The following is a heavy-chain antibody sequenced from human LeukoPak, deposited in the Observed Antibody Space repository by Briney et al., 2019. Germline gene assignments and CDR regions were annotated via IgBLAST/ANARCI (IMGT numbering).Heavy chain of an antibody. CDR2: IKQDGSEK. Sequence: PGGSLRLPCAASGFTFSSYSMNWVRQAPGKGLEWVANIKQDGSEKYYVDSVKGRFTISRDNAKNSLYLQMNSLRAEDTAVYYCARDSCSGGSCYLSWGQGTLVTVSS. CDR3: ARDSCSGGSCYLS. D-gene: IGHD2-15*01. CDR1: GFTFSSYS. V-gene: IGHV3-7*01. J-gene: IGHJ4*02.